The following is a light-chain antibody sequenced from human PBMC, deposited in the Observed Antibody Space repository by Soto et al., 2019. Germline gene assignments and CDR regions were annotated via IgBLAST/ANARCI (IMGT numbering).Light chain of an antibody. J-gene: IGKJ4*01. CDR3: QQSYSTPPT. Sequence: EIVLTQSPGTLSLSPGDRATLSCWASQSVSGYLAWYQQKLGQPPRLLIYDAFNRAAGIPARFSGSGSGTDFTLTISSLEPEDFATYYCQQSYSTPPTFGGGTKVEIK. CDR2: DAF. CDR1: QSVSGY. V-gene: IGKV3-11*01.